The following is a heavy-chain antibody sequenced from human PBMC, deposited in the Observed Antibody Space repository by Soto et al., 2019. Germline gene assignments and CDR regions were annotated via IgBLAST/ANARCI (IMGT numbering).Heavy chain of an antibody. CDR3: AKDHYGADGDYYYYGMDV. D-gene: IGHD4-17*01. CDR2: ISGSGAGT. CDR1: GFIFSSYA. J-gene: IGHJ6*02. V-gene: IGHV3-23*01. Sequence: PGGSLRLSCAAPGFIFSSYAMTWVRQAPGRGLEWVSAISGSGAGTYYADSVQGRFVISRDNSKNTLYLQMNSLRAEDTAVYYCAKDHYGADGDYYYYGMDVWGQGTTVTVSS.